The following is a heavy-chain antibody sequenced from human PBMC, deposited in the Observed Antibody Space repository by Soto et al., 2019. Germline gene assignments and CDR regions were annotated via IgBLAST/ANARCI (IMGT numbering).Heavy chain of an antibody. V-gene: IGHV1-18*01. CDR3: ARSVVWEPRDY. J-gene: IGHJ4*02. CDR2: ISAYNGNT. D-gene: IGHD1-26*01. Sequence: QVQLVQSGADVKKPGASVKVSCKASGYTFTSYGISWVRQAPGQGLECMGCISAYNGNTSYAQKLQGRFTMTTDTSTNTAYMEMRSLRSDDTVVYYCARSVVWEPRDYCGQGTLVTVSS. CDR1: GYTFTSYG.